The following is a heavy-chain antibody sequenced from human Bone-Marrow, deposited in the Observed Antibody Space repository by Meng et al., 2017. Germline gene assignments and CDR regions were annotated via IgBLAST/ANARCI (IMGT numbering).Heavy chain of an antibody. CDR2: INPNSGGT. Sequence: ASVKVSCKASGYTFIDYYIHWVRQAPGQGLEWMGWINPNSGGTNYAQKFQGRVTMTRDTSISTAYMELSRLRSDDTAVYYCARTVRNSNFDYWGQGTLVTVSS. CDR1: GYTFIDYY. J-gene: IGHJ4*02. V-gene: IGHV1-2*02. CDR3: ARTVRNSNFDY. D-gene: IGHD2-21*01.